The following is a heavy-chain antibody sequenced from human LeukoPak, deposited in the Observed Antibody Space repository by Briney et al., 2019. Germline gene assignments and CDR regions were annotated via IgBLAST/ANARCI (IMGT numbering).Heavy chain of an antibody. D-gene: IGHD3-22*01. CDR3: ARDSRGYDY. CDR2: IYYSGST. Sequence: RSSETLSLTCTVSGGSISSGDFYWSWIRQPPGKGLEWIGYIYYSGSTYHNPSLKSRVSISVDTSKNQFSLKLSSVTAADTAVYYCARDSRGYDYWGQGTLVTVSS. CDR1: GGSISSGDFY. J-gene: IGHJ4*02. V-gene: IGHV4-30-4*01.